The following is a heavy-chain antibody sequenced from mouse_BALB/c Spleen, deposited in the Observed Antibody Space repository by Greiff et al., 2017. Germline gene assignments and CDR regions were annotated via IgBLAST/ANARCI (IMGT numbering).Heavy chain of an antibody. Sequence: EVKLVESGPGLVKPSQSLSLTCSVTGYSITSGYYWNWIRQFPGNKLEWMGYISYDGSNNYNPSLKNRISITRDTSKNQFFLKLNSVTTEDTATYYCARGTTVDAMDYWGQGTSVTVSS. D-gene: IGHD1-1*01. V-gene: IGHV3-6*02. CDR2: ISYDGSN. J-gene: IGHJ4*01. CDR3: ARGTTVDAMDY. CDR1: GYSITSGYY.